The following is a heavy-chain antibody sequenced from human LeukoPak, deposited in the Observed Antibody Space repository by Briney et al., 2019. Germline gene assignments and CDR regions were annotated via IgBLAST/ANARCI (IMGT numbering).Heavy chain of an antibody. Sequence: ETLSLTCTVSGGSISGSYYWVWARQPPGKGLEWVSAIGGSGGSTYYADSVKGRFTISRDNSKNTLYLQMNSLRAEDTAVYYCARDHRGSFDYWGQGTLVTVSS. CDR1: GSISGSYY. CDR3: ARDHRGSFDY. J-gene: IGHJ4*02. CDR2: IGGSGGST. V-gene: IGHV3-23*01.